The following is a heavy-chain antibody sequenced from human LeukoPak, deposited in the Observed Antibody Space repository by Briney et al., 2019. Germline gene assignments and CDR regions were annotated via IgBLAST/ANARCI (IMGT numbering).Heavy chain of an antibody. D-gene: IGHD2-2*01. V-gene: IGHV3-30*02. CDR1: GFTFSTYG. CDR2: IRYDGSNK. Sequence: QSGGSLRLSCAASGFTFSTYGMHWVRQAPGKGLEWVAFIRYDGSNKYYADSVKGRFTISRDNSKNTVYLQMNGLRAEDTAVYYCAAPGVPAATYYFDYWGQGTLVTVSS. CDR3: AAPGVPAATYYFDY. J-gene: IGHJ4*02.